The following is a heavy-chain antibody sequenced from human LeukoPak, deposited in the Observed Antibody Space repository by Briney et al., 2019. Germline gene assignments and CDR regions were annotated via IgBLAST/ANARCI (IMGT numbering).Heavy chain of an antibody. V-gene: IGHV3-66*02. CDR2: IYSGGST. CDR1: GFTVSSNY. D-gene: IGHD4-17*01. CDR3: ARGYGDDEPDAFDM. Sequence: GGSLRLSCAASGFTVSSNYMSWVRQAPGKGLEWVSVIYSGGSTYYADSVKGRFTISRDNSKNTLYLQMNSLRAEDTAVYYCARGYGDDEPDAFDMWGQGTMVTVSS. J-gene: IGHJ3*02.